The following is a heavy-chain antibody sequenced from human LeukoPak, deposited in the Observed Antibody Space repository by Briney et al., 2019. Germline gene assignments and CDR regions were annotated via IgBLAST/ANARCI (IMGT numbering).Heavy chain of an antibody. J-gene: IGHJ4*02. D-gene: IGHD1-7*01. CDR2: INSDGSAK. CDR1: GFRFSSQW. V-gene: IGHV3-7*01. CDR3: ADLGTSD. Sequence: GGSLRLSCAVSGFRFSSQWMTWVRQAPGTGLEWVATINSDGSAKYHVDSVKGRFTISRDNAKNLVYLQMSVLRAEDTAVYYCADLGTSDCGQGTLVTVSS.